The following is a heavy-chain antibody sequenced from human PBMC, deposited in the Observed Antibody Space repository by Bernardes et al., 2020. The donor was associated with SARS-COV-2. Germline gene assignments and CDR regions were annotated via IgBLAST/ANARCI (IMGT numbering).Heavy chain of an antibody. CDR3: ARARLRYSIFDAFDI. Sequence: ASVKVSCKVSGYTLTELSMHWVRQAPGKGLEWMGGFDPEDGETIYAQKFQGRVTMTEDTSTDTAYMELSSLRSEDTALYYCARARLRYSIFDAFDIWGQGTVVTVSS. CDR2: FDPEDGET. D-gene: IGHD3-9*01. J-gene: IGHJ3*02. V-gene: IGHV1-24*01. CDR1: GYTLTELS.